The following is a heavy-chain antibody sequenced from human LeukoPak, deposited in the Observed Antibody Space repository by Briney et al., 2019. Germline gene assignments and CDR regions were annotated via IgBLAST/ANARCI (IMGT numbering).Heavy chain of an antibody. J-gene: IGHJ4*02. CDR2: ISGSGGST. D-gene: IGHD3-22*01. CDR3: AKGGVPYYYDSSGYYCLFDY. V-gene: IGHV3-23*01. Sequence: GGSLRLSCAASGFTFSSYAMSWVRQVPGKGLEWVSAISGSGGSTYYADSVKGRFTISRDNSKNTLYLQMNSLRAEDTAVYYCAKGGVPYYYDSSGYYCLFDYWGQGTLVTVSS. CDR1: GFTFSSYA.